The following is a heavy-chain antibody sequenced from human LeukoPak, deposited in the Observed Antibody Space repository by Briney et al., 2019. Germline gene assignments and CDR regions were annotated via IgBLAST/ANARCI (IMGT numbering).Heavy chain of an antibody. J-gene: IGHJ4*02. CDR2: IWAAGNDD. Sequence: GGSLRLSCGASGFSFSLYGMHWVRQAPGKGLEWVAFIWAAGNDDFYADSVKGRFTISRDNSKNMVYLQMNSLRAEDTAVYYCAKGVVGANGYYFDYWGQGTLVTVSS. CDR3: AKGVVGANGYYFDY. D-gene: IGHD1-26*01. V-gene: IGHV3-30*02. CDR1: GFSFSLYG.